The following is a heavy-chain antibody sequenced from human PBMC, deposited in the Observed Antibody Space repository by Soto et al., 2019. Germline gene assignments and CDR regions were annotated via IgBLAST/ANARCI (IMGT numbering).Heavy chain of an antibody. D-gene: IGHD6-19*01. CDR1: GYTFTSYD. CDR2: MNPNSGNT. CDR3: ARVGYRGIAVAGTPPYYYYYMDV. V-gene: IGHV1-8*01. Sequence: ASVKVSCKASGYTFTSYDINWVRQATGQGLEWMGWMNPNSGNTGYAQKFQGRVTVTRNTSISTAYMELSSLRSEDTAVYYCARVGYRGIAVAGTPPYYYYYMDVWGKGTTVTVSS. J-gene: IGHJ6*03.